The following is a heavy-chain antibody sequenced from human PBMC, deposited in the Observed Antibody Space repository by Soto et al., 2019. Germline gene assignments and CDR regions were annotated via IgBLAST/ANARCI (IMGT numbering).Heavy chain of an antibody. Sequence: GESLKISCKGSGYSFTSYWISWVRQMPGKGLEWMGRIDPSDSYTNYSPSFQGHVTTSADKSISTAYLQWSSLKASDTAMYYCARVYTSSPRPPPPPWRYYYYGMDVWGQGTTVTVSS. D-gene: IGHD6-6*01. CDR3: ARVYTSSPRPPPPPWRYYYYGMDV. V-gene: IGHV5-10-1*01. J-gene: IGHJ6*02. CDR2: IDPSDSYT. CDR1: GYSFTSYW.